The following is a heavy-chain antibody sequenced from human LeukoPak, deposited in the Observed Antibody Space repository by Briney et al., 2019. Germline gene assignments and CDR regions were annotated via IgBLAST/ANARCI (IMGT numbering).Heavy chain of an antibody. D-gene: IGHD6-19*01. CDR1: GFTFSTYS. V-gene: IGHV3-21*01. CDR2: ITSPVGHI. CDR3: ATDGQSSGWYGFDY. Sequence: LGGSLRLSCAASGFTFSTYSMNWVRQAPGKGLEWVASITSPVGHIYYADSLKGRITISRDNAKSSLYLQMNSLRVEDTAVYYCATDGQSSGWYGFDYWGQGTLVTVSS. J-gene: IGHJ4*02.